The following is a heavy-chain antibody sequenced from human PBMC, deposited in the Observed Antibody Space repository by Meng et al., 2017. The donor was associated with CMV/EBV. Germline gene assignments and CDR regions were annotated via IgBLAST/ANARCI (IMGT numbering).Heavy chain of an antibody. V-gene: IGHV1-69*04. CDR2: IIPILGIA. J-gene: IGHJ3*02. CDR1: GYTFTGYY. Sequence: SVKVSCKASGYTFTGYYMHWVRQAPGQGLEWMGRIIPILGIANYAQKFQGRVTITADKSTSTAYMELSSLRSEDTAVYYCARDQLYSSSSGAFDIWGQGTMVTVSS. CDR3: ARDQLYSSSSGAFDI. D-gene: IGHD6-6*01.